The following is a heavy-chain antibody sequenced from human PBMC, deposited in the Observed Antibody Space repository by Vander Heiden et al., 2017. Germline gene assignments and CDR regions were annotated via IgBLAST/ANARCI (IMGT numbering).Heavy chain of an antibody. J-gene: IGHJ4*02. CDR1: GFSSGSYW. Sequence: EVQLVASGGGLVQPGGSLRVPCAASGFSSGSYWLSWVRQAPGKGLECVATIKQDGSKTNYAGSVKGRFTISRDNAHNTLFLQMSSLRGEDTAIYYCARGQTSWHYWGQGNLVTVSS. CDR3: ARGQTSWHY. D-gene: IGHD2-2*01. CDR2: IKQDGSKT. V-gene: IGHV3-7*01.